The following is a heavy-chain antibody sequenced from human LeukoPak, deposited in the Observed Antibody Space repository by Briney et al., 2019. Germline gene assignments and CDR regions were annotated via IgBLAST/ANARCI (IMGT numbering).Heavy chain of an antibody. V-gene: IGHV4-34*01. CDR1: VGSLSGYY. Sequence: PSETLSLTCAVYVGSLSGYYWSWIRQPPGKGLEWIGEINHSGSTNYNPSLKSRVTISVDTSKNQFSLKLSSVTAADTAVYYCARAHYGDYVAYYYYGMDVWGQGTTVTVSS. CDR2: INHSGST. CDR3: ARAHYGDYVAYYYYGMDV. J-gene: IGHJ6*02. D-gene: IGHD4-17*01.